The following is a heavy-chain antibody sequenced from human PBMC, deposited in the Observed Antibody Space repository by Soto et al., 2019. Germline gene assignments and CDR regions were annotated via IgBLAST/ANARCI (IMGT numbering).Heavy chain of an antibody. CDR1: GYTFTSYG. CDR2: ISAYNGNT. J-gene: IGHJ6*02. V-gene: IGHV1-18*01. D-gene: IGHD6-19*01. CDR3: ARRGWKQWLVKGNYGMDV. Sequence: ASVKVSCKASGYTFTSYGISWVRQAPGQGLEWMGWISAYNGNTNYAQKLQGRVTMTTDTSTSTAYMELRSLRSDDTAVYYCARRGWKQWLVKGNYGMDVWGQGTTVTVSS.